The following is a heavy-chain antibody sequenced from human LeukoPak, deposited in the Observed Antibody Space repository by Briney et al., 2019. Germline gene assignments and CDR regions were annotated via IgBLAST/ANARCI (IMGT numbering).Heavy chain of an antibody. D-gene: IGHD1-1*01. CDR2: MSYDGNRK. Sequence: GSLRLSCPASGFTFSSYAMHWVRQTPGKGLEWVAVMSYDGNRKHYADSVKGRFTISRDTSKNTLYLQMNSLRYEDTAVYSCAREMNREAYRTADYWGQGTLVTVSS. CDR1: GFTFSSYA. J-gene: IGHJ4*02. CDR3: AREMNREAYRTADY. V-gene: IGHV3-30-3*01.